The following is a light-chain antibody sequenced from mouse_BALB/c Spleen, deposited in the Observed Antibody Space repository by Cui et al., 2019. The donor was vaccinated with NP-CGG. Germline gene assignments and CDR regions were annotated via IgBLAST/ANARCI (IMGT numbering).Light chain of an antibody. V-gene: IGLV1*01. CDR2: GTN. CDR1: TGAVTTSNY. J-gene: IGLJ1*01. Sequence: QAVVTEESALTTSPGETVMLTCRSSTGAVTTSNYANWVQEKPDHLFTGLIGGTNNRAPGVPARFSGSLIGDKAALNITGAQTEDEAIYFCALWYSNHWVFGGGTKLTVL. CDR3: ALWYSNHWV.